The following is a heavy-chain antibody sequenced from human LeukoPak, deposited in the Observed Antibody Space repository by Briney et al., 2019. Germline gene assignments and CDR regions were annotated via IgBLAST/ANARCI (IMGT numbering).Heavy chain of an antibody. Sequence: GGSLRLSCAASGFTFSDYYMSWIRQAPGKGLEWVSYISSSGSTIYYADSVKGRFTISRDNAKNSLYLQMNSLRAEDTAVYYCARDLRLYSGSYYGFDYWGQGTLVTVSS. D-gene: IGHD1-26*01. CDR2: ISSSGSTI. J-gene: IGHJ4*02. CDR1: GFTFSDYY. CDR3: ARDLRLYSGSYYGFDY. V-gene: IGHV3-11*04.